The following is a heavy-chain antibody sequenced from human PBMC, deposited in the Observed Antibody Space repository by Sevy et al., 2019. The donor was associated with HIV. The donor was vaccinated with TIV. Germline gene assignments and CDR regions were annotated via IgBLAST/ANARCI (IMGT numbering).Heavy chain of an antibody. J-gene: IGHJ4*02. CDR3: ARGSGVAFDY. CDR2: INSDDTSI. Sequence: GGSLRLSCEASGFPFSSHWMHWVRQGPGQGLVWVSGINSDDTSIPYADSVKGRFTMSRYNVKNTLYLQMSSLRAEDTGLYYCARGSGVAFDYWGQGTLVTVSS. V-gene: IGHV3-74*01. D-gene: IGHD3-10*01. CDR1: GFPFSSHW.